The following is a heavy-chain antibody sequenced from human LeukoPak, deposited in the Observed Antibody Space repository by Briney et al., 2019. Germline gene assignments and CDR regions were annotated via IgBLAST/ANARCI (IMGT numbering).Heavy chain of an antibody. D-gene: IGHD3-22*01. CDR1: GFTFSSYN. CDR2: ISSSSSTI. Sequence: PGGSLRLSCAASGFTFSSYNMNWVRQAPGKGLEWVSYISSSSSTIYYADSVKGRFTISRDNAKNSLYLQMNSLRAEDTAVYYCARDRDYYDSSGYYYVPNWFDPWGQGTLVTVSS. V-gene: IGHV3-48*01. CDR3: ARDRDYYDSSGYYYVPNWFDP. J-gene: IGHJ5*02.